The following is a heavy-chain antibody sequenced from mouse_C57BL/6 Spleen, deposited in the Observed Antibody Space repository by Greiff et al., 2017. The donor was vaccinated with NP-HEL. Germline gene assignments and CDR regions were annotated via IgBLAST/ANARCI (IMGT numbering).Heavy chain of an antibody. V-gene: IGHV1-69*01. CDR3: ARGELLRYYFDY. Sequence: VQLQQPGAELVMPGASVKLSCKASGYTFTSYWMHWVKQRPGQGLEWIGEIDPSDSYTNYNQKFKGKATLTVDTSSSTAYMQLSSLTSEDSAVYYCARGELLRYYFDYWGQGTTLTVSS. CDR1: GYTFTSYW. J-gene: IGHJ2*01. CDR2: IDPSDSYT. D-gene: IGHD1-1*01.